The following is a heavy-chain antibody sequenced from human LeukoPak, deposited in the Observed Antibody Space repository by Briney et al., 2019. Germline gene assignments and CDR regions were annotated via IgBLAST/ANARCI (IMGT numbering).Heavy chain of an antibody. CDR3: ATDRGWRTSGYYLYYFAY. V-gene: IGHV3-7*01. D-gene: IGHD3-3*01. Sequence: GGSLRLSCAASGFIFTNYFMSWVRQAPGKGLEWVASIRLDGSEKYYVDSVRGRFTISRDNTMNSLYLQMSSLRAEDTAVYYCATDRGWRTSGYYLYYFAYWGQETLVTYSS. J-gene: IGHJ4*02. CDR1: GFIFTNYF. CDR2: IRLDGSEK.